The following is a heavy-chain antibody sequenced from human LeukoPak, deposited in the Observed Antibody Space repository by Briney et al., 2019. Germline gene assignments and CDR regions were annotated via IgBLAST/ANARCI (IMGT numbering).Heavy chain of an antibody. V-gene: IGHV4-59*01. CDR1: GGSISSYY. CDR2: IYYSGST. Sequence: SETLSLTCTVSGGSISSYYWSWIRQPPGKGLEWIGYIYYSGSTNYNPSLKSRVTISEDTSKNQFSLKLSSVSAADTAVYYCARDRSYYMDVWGKGTTVTISS. CDR3: ARDRSYYMDV. J-gene: IGHJ6*03.